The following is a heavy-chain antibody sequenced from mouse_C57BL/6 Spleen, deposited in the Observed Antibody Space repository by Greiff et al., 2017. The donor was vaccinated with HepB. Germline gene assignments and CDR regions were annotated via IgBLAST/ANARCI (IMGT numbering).Heavy chain of an antibody. J-gene: IGHJ2*01. Sequence: VQLQQPGAELVRPGSSVKLSCKASGYTFTSYWMHWVKQRPIQGLEWIGNIDPSDSETHYNQKFKDKATLTVDKSSSTAYMQLSSLTSEDSAVYYCARSIYYGNFPLFDYWGQGTTLTVSS. CDR3: ARSIYYGNFPLFDY. CDR2: IDPSDSET. D-gene: IGHD2-1*01. CDR1: GYTFTSYW. V-gene: IGHV1-52*01.